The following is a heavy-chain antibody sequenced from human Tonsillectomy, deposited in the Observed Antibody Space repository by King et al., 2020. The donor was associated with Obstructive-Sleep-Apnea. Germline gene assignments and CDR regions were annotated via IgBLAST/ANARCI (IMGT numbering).Heavy chain of an antibody. V-gene: IGHV3-30-3*01. Sequence: VQLVESGGGVVQPGRSLRLSCAASGFTFSTYAMYWVRQAPGKVLEWVAVISYDGSNKYYADSVKGRFTISRDNSKNTMYLQMNSLRAEDTAVYYCARDGPVVVPAAMPGFNWFDPWGQGTLVIISS. D-gene: IGHD2-2*01. J-gene: IGHJ5*02. CDR2: ISYDGSNK. CDR3: ARDGPVVVPAAMPGFNWFDP. CDR1: GFTFSTYA.